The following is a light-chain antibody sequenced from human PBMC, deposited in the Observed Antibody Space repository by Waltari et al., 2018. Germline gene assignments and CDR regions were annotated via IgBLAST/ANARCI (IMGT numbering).Light chain of an antibody. CDR3: QSADSSGTPVI. V-gene: IGLV3-25*03. CDR1: PLPNQY. J-gene: IGLJ2*01. CDR2: KDS. Sequence: SFELTQPPSVSVSPGQTASITCSGNPLPNQYAYWYQQQPGQAPVLLMSKDSERPPGHPERISGASSRTTGTLNISGVRAEDEADYYCQSADSSGTPVIFGGGTKLTVL.